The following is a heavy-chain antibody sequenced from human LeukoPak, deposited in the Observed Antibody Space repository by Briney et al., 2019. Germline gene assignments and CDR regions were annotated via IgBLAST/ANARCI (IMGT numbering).Heavy chain of an antibody. J-gene: IGHJ5*02. D-gene: IGHD5-18*01. CDR2: IIPIFGTA. V-gene: IGHV1-69*05. CDR3: ARMAYSYGYGERSWFDP. Sequence: EASVKVSCKASGGTFSSYAISWVRQAPGQGLEWMGGIIPIFGTANYAQKFQGRVTITTDESTSTAYMELSSLRSEDTAVYYCARMAYSYGYGERSWFDPWGQGTLVTVSS. CDR1: GGTFSSYA.